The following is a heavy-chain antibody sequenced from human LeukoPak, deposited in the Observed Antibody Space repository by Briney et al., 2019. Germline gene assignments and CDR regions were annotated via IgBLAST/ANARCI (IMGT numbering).Heavy chain of an antibody. CDR3: ARGPPKGHDDSSDYYVPACFDY. Sequence: SETLSLTCSVSDYSISSGYYWGWIRQPPGKGLEWIGSMEWIGRIYHSGSAYYNPSLKSRVTISVDTSKNQFSLKLSSVTAADTAVYYCARGPPKGHDDSSDYYVPACFDYWGQGTLVTVSS. D-gene: IGHD3-22*01. V-gene: IGHV4-38-2*02. CDR1: DYSISSGYY. CDR2: IYHSGSA. J-gene: IGHJ4*02.